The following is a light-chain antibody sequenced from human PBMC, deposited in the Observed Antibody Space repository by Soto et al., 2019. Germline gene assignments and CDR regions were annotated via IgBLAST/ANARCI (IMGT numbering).Light chain of an antibody. CDR2: GNN. CDR3: QSYDSGLSTYV. CDR1: SANIGTGYD. V-gene: IGLV1-40*01. Sequence: QAVVTQPPSVSGATGQRVTISCTGGSANIGTGYDVHWYQQVPGTAPKLLIYGNNNRPSGIPDRFSGSKSDTSASLAIAGLQAEDEADYYCQSYDSGLSTYVFGTGTKVTVL. J-gene: IGLJ1*01.